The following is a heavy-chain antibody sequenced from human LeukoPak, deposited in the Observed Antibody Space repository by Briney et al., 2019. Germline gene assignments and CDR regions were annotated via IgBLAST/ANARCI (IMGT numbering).Heavy chain of an antibody. CDR3: ARLRGREYFDY. J-gene: IGHJ4*02. V-gene: IGHV7-4-1*02. CDR1: GYGSTTCG. CDR2: INTNTGNP. Sequence: ASVKVSFNASGYGSTTCGMDWGWQAPGQGHELEGWINTNTGNPTYAQGFTGRFVFSLDTSVSTAYLQTSSLKAEDTAVYYCARLRGREYFDYWGQGTLVTVSS. D-gene: IGHD3-16*01.